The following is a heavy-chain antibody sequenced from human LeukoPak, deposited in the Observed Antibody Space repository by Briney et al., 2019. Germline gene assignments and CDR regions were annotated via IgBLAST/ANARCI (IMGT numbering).Heavy chain of an antibody. CDR1: GGTFSSYA. J-gene: IGHJ5*02. Sequence: ASVKVSCKASGGTFSSYAISWVRQAPGQGLEWMGGIIPIFGTANYAQKFQGRVTITADESTSTAYMELSSLRSEDTAVYYCARGLRFMNNWFGPWGQGTLVTVSS. CDR3: ARGLRFMNNWFGP. V-gene: IGHV1-69*13. D-gene: IGHD3-16*01. CDR2: IIPIFGTA.